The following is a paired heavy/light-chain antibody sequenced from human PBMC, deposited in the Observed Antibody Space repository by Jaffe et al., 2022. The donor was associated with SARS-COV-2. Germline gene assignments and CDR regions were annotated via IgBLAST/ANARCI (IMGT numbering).Heavy chain of an antibody. Sequence: EVQLVESGGGLVKPGGSLRLSCAASGFTFSSYSMNWVRQAPGKGLEWVSSISSSSSYIYYADSVKGRFTISRDNAKNSLYLQMNSLRAEDTAVYYCARDLEPSLGQLVPLYYYYGMDVWGQGTTVTVSS. V-gene: IGHV3-21*01. D-gene: IGHD6-6*01. CDR1: GFTFSSYS. CDR3: ARDLEPSLGQLVPLYYYYGMDV. J-gene: IGHJ6*02. CDR2: ISSSSSYI.
Light chain of an antibody. V-gene: IGKV3-20*01. J-gene: IGKJ5*01. Sequence: EIVLTQSPGTLSLSPGERATLSCRASQSVSSSYLAWYQQKPGQAPRLLIYGASSRATGIPDRFSGSGSGTDFTLTISRLEPEDFAVYYCQQYGSSPRNTFGQGTRLEIK. CDR1: QSVSSSY. CDR3: QQYGSSPRNT. CDR2: GAS.